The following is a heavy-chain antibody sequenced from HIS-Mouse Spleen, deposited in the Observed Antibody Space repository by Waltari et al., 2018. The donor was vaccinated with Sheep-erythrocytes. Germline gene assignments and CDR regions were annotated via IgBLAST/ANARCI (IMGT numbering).Heavy chain of an antibody. V-gene: IGHV1-2*02. CDR2: INPNSGG. CDR1: GYTFTGYY. D-gene: IGHD2-2*01. CDR3: ARGYCSSTSCYGYFQH. J-gene: IGHJ1*01. Sequence: QVQLVQSGAEVTKPGASVKVSCKASGYTFTGYYMHWVRQAPGQGLEWMGWINPNSGGTSISTAYMELSRLRSDDTAVYYCARGYCSSTSCYGYFQHWGQGTLVTVSS.